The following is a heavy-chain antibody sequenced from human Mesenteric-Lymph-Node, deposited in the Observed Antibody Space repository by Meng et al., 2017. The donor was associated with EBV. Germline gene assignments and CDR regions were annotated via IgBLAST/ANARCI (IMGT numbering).Heavy chain of an antibody. V-gene: IGHV1-69*01. CDR2: IIFIFNTV. D-gene: IGHD4/OR15-4a*01. Sequence: HVELVQSGAEVKRPGASVTVSCKDSGGTFMNYGINWVRQAPGQGLEWMGGIIFIFNTVNYAQKLQGRVTITADESTTTAYMELSSLKSEDTAVYFCANVGYGAREFFDSWGQGTLVTVSS. CDR3: ANVGYGAREFFDS. J-gene: IGHJ4*02. CDR1: GGTFMNYG.